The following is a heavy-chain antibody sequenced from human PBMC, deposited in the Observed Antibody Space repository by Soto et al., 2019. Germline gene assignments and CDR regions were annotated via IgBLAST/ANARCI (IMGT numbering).Heavy chain of an antibody. CDR2: INAGNGNT. J-gene: IGHJ6*02. V-gene: IGHV1-3*01. D-gene: IGHD3-16*01. Sequence: QVQLVQSGAEVKKPGASVKVSCKASGYTFTSYAMHWVRQAPGQRLEWMGWINAGNGNTKYSQKFQGRVTITRDTSASTAYRELSSLRSEATAVYYCARDPWGYYGMDVWGQGTTVTVSS. CDR1: GYTFTSYA. CDR3: ARDPWGYYGMDV.